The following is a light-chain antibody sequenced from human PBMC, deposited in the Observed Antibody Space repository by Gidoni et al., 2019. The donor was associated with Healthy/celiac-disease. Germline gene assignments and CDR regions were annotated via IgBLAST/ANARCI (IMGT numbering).Light chain of an antibody. Sequence: EIVLTQSPANLSLSPGERATLSCRASQSVSSYLAWYQPKPGQAPRLLIYDASNRATGIPARFSGSGSGTDFTLTISSLEPEDFAVYYCQQRSNWLTFGQGTRLEIK. J-gene: IGKJ5*01. CDR1: QSVSSY. CDR2: DAS. CDR3: QQRSNWLT. V-gene: IGKV3-11*01.